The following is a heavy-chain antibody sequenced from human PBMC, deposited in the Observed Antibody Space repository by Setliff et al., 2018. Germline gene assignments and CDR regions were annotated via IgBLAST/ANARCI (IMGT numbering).Heavy chain of an antibody. Sequence: ASVKVSCKASGGTFRTDGFNWVRQAPGQGLEWMGVMNPGRGSRNYAQRFQGRVTMTSDTSTSTVYMELSSLRSEDTALYYCARGGHIRYDYYYMDVWGKGTTVTVSS. D-gene: IGHD5-18*01. CDR2: MNPGRGSR. CDR3: ARGGHIRYDYYYMDV. CDR1: GGTFRTDG. V-gene: IGHV1-46*01. J-gene: IGHJ6*03.